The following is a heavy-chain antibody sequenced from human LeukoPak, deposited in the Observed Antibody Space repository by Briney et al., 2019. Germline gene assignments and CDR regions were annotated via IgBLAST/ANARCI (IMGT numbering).Heavy chain of an antibody. V-gene: IGHV3-23*01. Sequence: GGSLRLSCAASGFTFSSYAMSWVRQAPGKGLEWVSAISGSGGSTYYADSVKVRFTISRDNSKNTLYLQMNSLRAEDTAVYYCAKDQAYDFWSGYETFDYWGQGTLVAVSS. CDR3: AKDQAYDFWSGYETFDY. CDR1: GFTFSSYA. J-gene: IGHJ4*02. D-gene: IGHD3-3*01. CDR2: ISGSGGST.